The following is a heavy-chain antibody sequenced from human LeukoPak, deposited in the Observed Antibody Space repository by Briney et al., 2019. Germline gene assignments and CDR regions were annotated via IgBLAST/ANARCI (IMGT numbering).Heavy chain of an antibody. CDR2: IYHSGST. D-gene: IGHD4-23*01. CDR3: VRGGKSGDFDY. V-gene: IGHV4-38-2*02. J-gene: IGHJ4*02. CDR1: GYSISSGYY. Sequence: PSETLSLTCTVSGYSISSGYYWGWIRQPPGKGLEWIGSIYHSGSTYYNPSLKSRVTISVDTSKNQFSLKLSSVTAADTAVYYCVRGGKSGDFDYWGQGTLVTVSS.